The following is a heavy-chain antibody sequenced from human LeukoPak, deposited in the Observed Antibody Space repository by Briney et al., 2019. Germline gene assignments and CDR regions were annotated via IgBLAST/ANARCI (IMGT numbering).Heavy chain of an antibody. CDR1: GGSISSYY. CDR2: IYHSGST. J-gene: IGHJ4*02. D-gene: IGHD3-10*01. Sequence: PSETLSLTCTVSGGSISSYYWSWIRQPPGKGLEWIGSIYHSGSTYYNPSLKSRVTISVDTSKNQFSLKLSSVTAADTAVYYCTGSGSEWGQGTLVTVSS. CDR3: TGSGSE. V-gene: IGHV4-59*04.